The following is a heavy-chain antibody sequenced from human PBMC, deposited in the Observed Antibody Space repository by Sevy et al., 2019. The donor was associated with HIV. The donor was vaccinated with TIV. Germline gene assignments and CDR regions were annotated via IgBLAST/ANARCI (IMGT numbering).Heavy chain of an antibody. CDR3: VTQDRTYSEVNWFDT. CDR2: ISSSGDTI. Sequence: GGSLRLFCAASGFTFSSYEMNWVRQAPGKGLEWVSYISSSGDTIYYSDSVRGRFTISRDNAKNSLSLQMNTLRAEDTAVYYCVTQDRTYSEVNWFDTWGQGTLVTVSS. D-gene: IGHD2-15*01. V-gene: IGHV3-48*03. CDR1: GFTFSSYE. J-gene: IGHJ5*02.